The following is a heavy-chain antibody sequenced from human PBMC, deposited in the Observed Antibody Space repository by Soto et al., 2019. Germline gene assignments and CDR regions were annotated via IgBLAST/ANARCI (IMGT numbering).Heavy chain of an antibody. Sequence: QVQLVQSGAEVKKPGSSVKVSCKASAGTFSSYGISWVRQAPGQGLEWMGGIMPIFGTPNYAQKFQGRVTITADESTSIGYMKLSSLPSGDTAVYYCARDRSCKPYYYDSSVPDFYGMDVWGQGTTVTVSS. CDR1: AGTFSSYG. D-gene: IGHD3-22*01. CDR2: IMPIFGTP. J-gene: IGHJ6*02. CDR3: ARDRSCKPYYYDSSVPDFYGMDV. V-gene: IGHV1-69*01.